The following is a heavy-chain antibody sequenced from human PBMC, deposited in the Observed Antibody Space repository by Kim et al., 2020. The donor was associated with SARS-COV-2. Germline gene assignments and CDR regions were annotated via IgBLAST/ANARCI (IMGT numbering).Heavy chain of an antibody. V-gene: IGHV4-59*09. D-gene: IGHD2-15*01. J-gene: IGHJ2*01. CDR3: ARGGWYLDWYFDL. Sequence: YNPSLKSRVTISVDTSKNQFSLKLSSVTAADTAVYYCARGGWYLDWYFDLWGRGTLVTVSS.